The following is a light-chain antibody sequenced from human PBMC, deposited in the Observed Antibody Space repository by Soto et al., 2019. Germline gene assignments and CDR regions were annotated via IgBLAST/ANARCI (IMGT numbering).Light chain of an antibody. Sequence: QSALTQPASVSGSPGQSITISCAGTSSDVGGYNYVSWYQHHPGKAPKLMIYDVSNRPSGVSNRFSGSKSGNTASLTISGLEAEDEADYYCNSYTSSSTFVFGTGTKLHVL. CDR3: NSYTSSSTFV. CDR2: DVS. CDR1: SSDVGGYNY. V-gene: IGLV2-14*03. J-gene: IGLJ1*01.